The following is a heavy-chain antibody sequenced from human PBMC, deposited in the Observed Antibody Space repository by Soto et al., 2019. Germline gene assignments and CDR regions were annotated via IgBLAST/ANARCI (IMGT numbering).Heavy chain of an antibody. CDR3: ARNYYGSGSYYIDY. V-gene: IGHV1-69*12. CDR2: IIPIFGTA. D-gene: IGHD3-10*01. CDR1: GGTFSTYA. Sequence: QVQLVQSGAEVKKPGSSVKVSCKAPGGTFSTYAISWVRQAPGQGHEWMGGIIPIFGTADYAQKFQGRVRITADESTSTAFMELSSLRSEDTAVYYCARNYYGSGSYYIDYWGQGTLVTVSS. J-gene: IGHJ4*02.